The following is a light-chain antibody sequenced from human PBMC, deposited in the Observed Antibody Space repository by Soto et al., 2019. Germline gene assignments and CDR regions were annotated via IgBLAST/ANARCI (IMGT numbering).Light chain of an antibody. CDR2: WAS. CDR1: QSVSYSSNNKNF. V-gene: IGKV4-1*01. CDR3: QQYYTTPSWT. Sequence: DIVMPPSPDSLAVSLGERATINCKSSQSVSYSSNNKNFLAWYQQKPGQPPKLLIYWASTRESGVPDRFSGSGSGTDFTLTISSLQAEDVAVYYCQQYYTTPSWTFGQGTKVDIK. J-gene: IGKJ1*01.